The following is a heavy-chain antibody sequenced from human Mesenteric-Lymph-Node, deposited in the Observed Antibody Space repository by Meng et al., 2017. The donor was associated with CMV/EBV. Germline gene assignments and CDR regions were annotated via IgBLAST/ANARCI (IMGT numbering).Heavy chain of an antibody. D-gene: IGHD3-22*01. CDR1: GFTFSRYW. J-gene: IGHJ3*02. CDR3: ARMTYYDNTGYALNAFDI. V-gene: IGHV3-74*01. Sequence: GESLKISCAASGFTFSRYWMHWVRQAPGKGLVWVSRINNDGSITTYADSVKGRFTISRDNAENTLYLQMNSLRAEDTAVYYCARMTYYDNTGYALNAFDIWGQGTMVTVSS. CDR2: INNDGSIT.